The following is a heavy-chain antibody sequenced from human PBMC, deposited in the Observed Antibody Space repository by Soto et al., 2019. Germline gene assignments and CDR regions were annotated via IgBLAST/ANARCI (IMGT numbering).Heavy chain of an antibody. J-gene: IGHJ5*02. V-gene: IGHV4-59*01. CDR2: VSNSGGA. Sequence: PSETLSLTCTVSGDSIKNYYWTWLRQSPEKGLEWIGYVSNSGGANYNPSLKGRVTMSVDASKSQISLRLTSVTAADTAVYHCGRLVPGITVFWSGYLVPFWFAPWARGAQVTVPP. CDR3: GRLVPGITVFWSGYLVPFWFAP. D-gene: IGHD3-3*01. CDR1: GDSIKNYY.